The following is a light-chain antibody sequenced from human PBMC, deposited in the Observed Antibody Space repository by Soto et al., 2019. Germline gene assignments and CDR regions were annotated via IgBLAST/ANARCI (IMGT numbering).Light chain of an antibody. J-gene: IGKJ2*01. CDR1: QSVSSSY. CDR3: QQYGSSPPYT. CDR2: GAS. Sequence: EIVLTQSPGTLSLSPGERATLSCRASQSVSSSYLAWYQQKPGQAPRLLIYGASSRATGIPDRFSGSGSGTDFPLTISRLEHDDFAVYYCQQYGSSPPYTFGQGTKLEIK. V-gene: IGKV3-20*01.